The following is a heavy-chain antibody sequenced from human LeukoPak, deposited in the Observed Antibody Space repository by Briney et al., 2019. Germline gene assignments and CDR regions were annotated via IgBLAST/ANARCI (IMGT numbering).Heavy chain of an antibody. CDR3: AREYSSSSGRAFDI. D-gene: IGHD6-6*01. Sequence: GGSLRLSCAASGFTFTTYTMNWVRQAPGKGLEWVSYISSSSATIYYADSVKGRFTISRDNAKNSLYLQMNSLRAEDTAVYYCAREYSSSSGRAFDIWGQGTMVTVSS. V-gene: IGHV3-48*01. CDR2: ISSSSATI. CDR1: GFTFTTYT. J-gene: IGHJ3*02.